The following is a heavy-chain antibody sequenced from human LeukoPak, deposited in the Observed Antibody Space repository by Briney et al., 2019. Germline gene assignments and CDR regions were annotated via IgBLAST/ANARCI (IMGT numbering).Heavy chain of an antibody. CDR1: GYTFTSYL. CDR3: ARHGAYCGGDCYSNLDLPL. J-gene: IGHJ4*02. D-gene: IGHD2-21*02. V-gene: IGHV1-46*01. Sequence: ASVKDSCKASGYTFTSYLMHWVRPAPGQGLERMGIIHPSGGSTSYEQKLQGRVTKTRDTATSQRHMDVSSLRAEDTAVHYCARHGAYCGGDCYSNLDLPLWGQGTLVTVSS. CDR2: IHPSGGST.